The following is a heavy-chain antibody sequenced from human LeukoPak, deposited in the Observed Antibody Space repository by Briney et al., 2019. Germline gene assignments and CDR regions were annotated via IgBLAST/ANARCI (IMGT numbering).Heavy chain of an antibody. D-gene: IGHD3-10*01. J-gene: IGHJ6*02. CDR3: ARDLREYYGSWSPHIHVYYYYGMDV. V-gene: IGHV3-11*01. Sequence: PGGSLRLSCAASGFTFSDYYMCWIRQAPGGGLEWVSYISSCGSTIYYADSVKGRFTISRDNAKNSLYLQMNSLRAEDTAVYYCARDLREYYGSWSPHIHVYYYYGMDVGGQGTTVTVSS. CDR2: ISSCGSTI. CDR1: GFTFSDYY.